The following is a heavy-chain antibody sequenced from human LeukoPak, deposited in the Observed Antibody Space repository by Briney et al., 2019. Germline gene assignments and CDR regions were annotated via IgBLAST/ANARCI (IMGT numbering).Heavy chain of an antibody. J-gene: IGHJ4*02. D-gene: IGHD6-19*01. CDR3: ARDVEGIAVAGTGY. CDR2: IYYSGST. V-gene: IGHV4-59*01. Sequence: SETLSLTCTVSGGSISSYYWSWIRQPPGKGLEWIGYIYYSGSTNYNPSLKSRVTISVDTSKNQFSLKLSSVTAADTAVYYCARDVEGIAVAGTGYWGQGTLVTVSS. CDR1: GGSISSYY.